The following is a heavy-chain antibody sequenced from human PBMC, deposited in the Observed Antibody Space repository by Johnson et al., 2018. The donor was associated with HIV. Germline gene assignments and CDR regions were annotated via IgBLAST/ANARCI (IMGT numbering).Heavy chain of an antibody. Sequence: QVQLVESGGGLMQPGGSLRLSCAASAFTFSSYGMHWVRQAPGKGLEWVAFIRNDGSNKYYADSVKGRFTISRDNSKNKLYLQMNSLRAEDTAVYYCAKVGLYSGYEYDAFDIWGQGTMVTVSS. CDR3: AKVGLYSGYEYDAFDI. J-gene: IGHJ3*02. V-gene: IGHV3-30*02. CDR2: IRNDGSNK. CDR1: AFTFSSYG. D-gene: IGHD5-12*01.